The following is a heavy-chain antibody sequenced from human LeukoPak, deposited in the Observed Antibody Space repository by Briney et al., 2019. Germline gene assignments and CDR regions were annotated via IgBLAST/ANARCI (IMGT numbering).Heavy chain of an antibody. CDR1: GGSISSYY. CDR3: ARVTGVPNGSGGYYKPNDAFDI. D-gene: IGHD3-10*01. J-gene: IGHJ3*02. CDR2: IYTSGST. V-gene: IGHV4-4*07. Sequence: PSETLSLTCTVSGGSISSYYWSWIRQPAGKGLEWIGRIYTSGSTNYNPSLKSRVTMSVDTSKNQFSLKLSSVTAADTAVHYCARVTGVPNGSGGYYKPNDAFDIWGQGTMVTVSS.